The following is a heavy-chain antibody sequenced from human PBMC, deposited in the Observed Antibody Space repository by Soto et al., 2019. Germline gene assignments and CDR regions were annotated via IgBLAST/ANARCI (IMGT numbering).Heavy chain of an antibody. CDR2: ISYDGSNK. J-gene: IGHJ4*02. V-gene: IGHV3-30*18. CDR3: AKTALNHHDSSGIALDY. CDR1: GFTFSSYG. Sequence: GGSLRLSCAASGFTFSSYGMHWVRQAPGKWLEWVAVISYDGSNKYYADSVKGRFTISRDNSKNTLYLQMNSLRAEDTAVYYCAKTALNHHDSSGIALDYWGQGXLVPVYS. D-gene: IGHD3-22*01.